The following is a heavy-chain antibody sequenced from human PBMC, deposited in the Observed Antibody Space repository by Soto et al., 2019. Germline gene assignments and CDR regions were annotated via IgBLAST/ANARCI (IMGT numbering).Heavy chain of an antibody. CDR2: IIPICGTA. D-gene: IGHD3-22*01. J-gene: IGHJ3*02. Sequence: QVQLVQSGAEVKKPGSSVKVSCTASGVTFSSYAISWVRQAPGQGLEWMGGIIPICGTANYAHKFQGRVTITGDESTSTAYMEMSSLRSEDTAVYYCARGPGYCDSSDYAFDIWGQGTMVTVSS. CDR1: GVTFSSYA. CDR3: ARGPGYCDSSDYAFDI. V-gene: IGHV1-69*01.